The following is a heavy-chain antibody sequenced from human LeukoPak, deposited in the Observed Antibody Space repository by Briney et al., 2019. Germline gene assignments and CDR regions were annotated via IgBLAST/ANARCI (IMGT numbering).Heavy chain of an antibody. CDR2: ISSSSSYI. V-gene: IGHV3-21*01. Sequence: GGSLRLSCAASGFTFSSYSMNWVRQAPGKGLEWVSFISSSSSYIYYADSMKGRFTISSDNSKNTLSLQMNSLRAEDTAVYYCARDSFVVVVPASGAGWFDPWGQGTLVTVSS. CDR1: GFTFSSYS. D-gene: IGHD2-2*01. J-gene: IGHJ5*02. CDR3: ARDSFVVVVPASGAGWFDP.